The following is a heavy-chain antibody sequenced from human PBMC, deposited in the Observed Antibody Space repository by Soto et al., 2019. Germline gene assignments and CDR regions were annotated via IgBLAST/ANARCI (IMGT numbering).Heavy chain of an antibody. V-gene: IGHV3-33*01. CDR3: ARDPGRDTPIED. CDR1: GFTLSDYV. J-gene: IGHJ4*02. Sequence: QVQLVESVGGVVQPGRSLRLSCTASGFTLSDYVMHWVRQAPGKGLEWVAVIWHDGGAKYYAESVTGRITISRDKSKNTVHLQIDSLGAEDTAIYYCARDPGRDTPIEDWGQGNLVTVSS. CDR2: IWHDGGAK. D-gene: IGHD2-15*01.